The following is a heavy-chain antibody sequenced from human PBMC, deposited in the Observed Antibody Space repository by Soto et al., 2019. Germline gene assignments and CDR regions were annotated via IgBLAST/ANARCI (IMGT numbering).Heavy chain of an antibody. CDR1: GGSFSSYY. J-gene: IGHJ5*01. CDR3: ASINWMRSVRPVDSWCKGILVTCS. Sequence: SETPSLTCPIYGGSFSSYYWSWIRQPPGKGLEWIAEINDSGSTNYNPSLKSRVTISVHTSNNQFSLRLSSVTAADSSVYSCASINWMRSVRPVDSWCKGILVTCSW. CDR2: INDSGST. D-gene: IGHD6-13*01. V-gene: IGHV4-34*01.